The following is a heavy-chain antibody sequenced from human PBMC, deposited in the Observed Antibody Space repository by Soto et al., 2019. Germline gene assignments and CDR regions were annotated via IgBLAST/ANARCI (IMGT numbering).Heavy chain of an antibody. V-gene: IGHV3-9*01. D-gene: IGHD6-13*01. CDR2: ISWNSGSI. Sequence: SLRLSCAASGFTFDDYAMHWVRQAPGKGLEWVSGISWNSGSIGYADSVKGRFTISRDNAKNSLYLQMNSLRAEDTALYYCAKELYSSSYIRPFDYWGQGTLVTVSS. CDR1: GFTFDDYA. CDR3: AKELYSSSYIRPFDY. J-gene: IGHJ4*02.